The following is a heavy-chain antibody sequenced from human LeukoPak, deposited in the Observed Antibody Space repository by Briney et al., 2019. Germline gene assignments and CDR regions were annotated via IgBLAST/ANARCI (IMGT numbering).Heavy chain of an antibody. CDR2: IYCSGGA. CDR3: ARNLGEAADDAFDI. CDR1: GGSITIYY. Sequence: ETPSLSPALSGGSITIYYSSSISHSPQERLGRVWEIYCSGGATNNTSPTSRVTISVDTSKKQFSLKLSSVTSAETPVYFFARNLGEAADDAFDIWGQGTMVTVSS. J-gene: IGHJ3*02. V-gene: IGHV4-59*01. D-gene: IGHD6-13*01.